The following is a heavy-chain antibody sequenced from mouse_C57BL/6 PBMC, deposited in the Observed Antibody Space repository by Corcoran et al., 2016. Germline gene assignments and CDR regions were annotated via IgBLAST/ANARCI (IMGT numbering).Heavy chain of an antibody. V-gene: IGHV1-80*01. CDR2: IYPGDGDT. D-gene: IGHD1-1*01. J-gene: IGHJ3*01. CDR1: GYASSSYW. Sequence: QVQLQQSGAELVKPGASVKISCKASGYASSSYWMNWVKERPGKGREWIGQIYPGDGDTNYNGKFKGKATLTADKSSSTAYMQLSSLTSEDSAVYFCARLGTVVATNWGQGTLVTVSA. CDR3: ARLGTVVATN.